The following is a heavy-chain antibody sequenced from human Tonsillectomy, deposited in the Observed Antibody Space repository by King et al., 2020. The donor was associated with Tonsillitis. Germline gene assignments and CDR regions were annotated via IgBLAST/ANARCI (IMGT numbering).Heavy chain of an antibody. Sequence: VQLQESGPGLVKPSETLSLTCTVSGGSISSYYWSWIRQPPGKGLEWIGYISYSGSTNYNPTPKSRVIISHDTSKNQFSLKLSSVTAADTAVYYCSRSVVYRSGWYGFDFWGQGTLVTVSS. CDR2: ISYSGST. V-gene: IGHV4-59*01. J-gene: IGHJ4*02. CDR3: SRSVVYRSGWYGFDF. CDR1: GGSISSYY. D-gene: IGHD6-19*01.